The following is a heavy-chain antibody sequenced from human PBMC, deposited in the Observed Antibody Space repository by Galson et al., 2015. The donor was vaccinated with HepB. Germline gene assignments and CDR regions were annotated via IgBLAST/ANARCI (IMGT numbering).Heavy chain of an antibody. V-gene: IGHV3-30*04. CDR1: GFTFSAYA. J-gene: IGHJ5*02. Sequence: SLRLSCAASGFTFSAYALHWVRQAPGRGLEWVAGVSNDGSNKYYADSVKGRLTISRANSRNTINLHMNSLRVEDTAIYYCAREEYGSGWYGSVMGNWFDPWGQGTLVTVSS. CDR2: VSNDGSNK. CDR3: AREEYGSGWYGSVMGNWFDP. D-gene: IGHD6-19*01.